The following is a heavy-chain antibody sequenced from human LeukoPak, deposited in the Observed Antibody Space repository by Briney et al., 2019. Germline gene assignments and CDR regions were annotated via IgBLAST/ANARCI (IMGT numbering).Heavy chain of an antibody. J-gene: IGHJ3*02. V-gene: IGHV4-61*02. D-gene: IGHD3/OR15-3a*01. CDR2: IYTSGGT. CDR3: ARRTNGFEI. Sequence: SETLSLTCTVSGGPIRSGYYYWNWIRQPAGKGLEWIGRIYTSGGTNYNPSLKSRVTISPDTSKNQCSLKLTSVTAADTAVYYCARRTNGFEIWGQGTMVTVSS. CDR1: GGPIRSGYYY.